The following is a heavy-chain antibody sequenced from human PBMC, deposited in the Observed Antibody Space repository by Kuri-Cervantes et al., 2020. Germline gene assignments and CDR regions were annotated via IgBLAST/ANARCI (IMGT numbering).Heavy chain of an antibody. CDR3: ARETNIYGDYGNYYGMDV. J-gene: IGHJ6*02. CDR2: ISHEYDYK. V-gene: IGHV3-30*07. D-gene: IGHD4-17*01. CDR1: GFTFSSYA. Sequence: GSLRLSCAASGFTFSSYAFHWLRQAPGKGLEWLAFISHEYDYKHYTDSVKGRFTISRDNSKNTLYLQMNSLRAEDTAVYYCARETNIYGDYGNYYGMDVWGQGTTVTVSS.